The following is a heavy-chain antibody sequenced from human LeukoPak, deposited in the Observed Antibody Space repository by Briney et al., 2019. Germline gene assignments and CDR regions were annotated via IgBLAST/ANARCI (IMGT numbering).Heavy chain of an antibody. CDR2: ISYDGSNK. Sequence: PGGSLRLSCAASGFTFSSYGMHWVRQAPGKGLEWVEVISYDGSNKYYADSVKGRFTISRDNSKNTLYLQMNSLRAEDTAVYYCAKDRTSTLFYYYGMDVWGQGTTVTVSS. CDR1: GFTFSSYG. CDR3: AKDRTSTLFYYYGMDV. V-gene: IGHV3-30*18. J-gene: IGHJ6*02. D-gene: IGHD3-10*01.